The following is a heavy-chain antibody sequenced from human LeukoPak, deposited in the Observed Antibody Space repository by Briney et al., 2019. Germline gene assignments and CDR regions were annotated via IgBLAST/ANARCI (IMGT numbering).Heavy chain of an antibody. J-gene: IGHJ3*02. V-gene: IGHV4-59*01. CDR3: ARSAIDAFDI. D-gene: IGHD6-25*01. CDR2: IYSSVST. Sequence: KASETLSLTCTVSGGFISGYYWNWFRQPPGKGLEWIGYIYSSVSTNYNPSLKGRVTISADTSKNQFSLKLSSVTAADTAVYYCARSAIDAFDIWGQGTMVTVSS. CDR1: GGFISGYY.